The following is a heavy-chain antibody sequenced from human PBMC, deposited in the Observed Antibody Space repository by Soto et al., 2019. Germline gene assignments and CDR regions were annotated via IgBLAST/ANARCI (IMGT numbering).Heavy chain of an antibody. D-gene: IGHD4-17*01. CDR1: GGSIRSGGYS. CDR3: ARGTTTVTTFDY. Sequence: QLQLQESGSGLVKPSQTLSLTCAVSGGSIRSGGYSWSWMRQTPGKGLECIGYIYHSGSTYYNPSLKSRVTISVDRSKNQLSLKLSSVTAADTAVYYCARGTTTVTTFDYWGQGTLVTVSS. J-gene: IGHJ4*02. V-gene: IGHV4-30-2*01. CDR2: IYHSGST.